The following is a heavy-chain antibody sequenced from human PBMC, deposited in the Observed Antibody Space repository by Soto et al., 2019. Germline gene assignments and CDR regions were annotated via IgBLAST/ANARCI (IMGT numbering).Heavy chain of an antibody. J-gene: IGHJ4*02. CDR1: GFTFNTHW. CDR2: IYFDGITT. V-gene: IGHV3-74*01. D-gene: IGHD3-9*01. Sequence: GSLRLSCTASGFTFNTHWMHWVRQAPGKGLVWVSRIYFDGITTNYADSVKGRLTVSRDNAKNTVFLQMNSLRAEDTAVYYCARDASTGTFIFDYWGQGTLVTVSS. CDR3: ARDASTGTFIFDY.